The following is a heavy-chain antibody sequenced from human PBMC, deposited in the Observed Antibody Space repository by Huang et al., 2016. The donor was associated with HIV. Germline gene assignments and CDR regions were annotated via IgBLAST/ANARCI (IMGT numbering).Heavy chain of an antibody. CDR3: AKGSVIVVVRGAFDI. D-gene: IGHD3-22*01. CDR1: GFTFDDYG. J-gene: IGHJ3*02. V-gene: IGHV3-9*01. CDR2: ISWNSGTI. Sequence: EVQLVESGGGLVQPGRSLRLSCAASGFTFDDYGMHWVRQAPVKGLGWVSGISWNSGTIGYADSVKGRFTISRDNAKNSLYLQMNSLRAEDTALYYCAKGSVIVVVRGAFDIWGQGTMVTVSS.